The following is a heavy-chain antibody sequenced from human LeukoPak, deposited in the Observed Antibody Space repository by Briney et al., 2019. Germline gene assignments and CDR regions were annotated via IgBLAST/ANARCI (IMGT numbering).Heavy chain of an antibody. Sequence: GGSLRLSCAASGFTFDDYAMHWVRQAPGKGLEWVSGISWNSGSIGYADSVKGRFTISRDNAKNSLYLQMNSLGAEDTAVYYCARENIAVAGGFDYWGQGTLVTVSS. J-gene: IGHJ4*02. CDR1: GFTFDDYA. V-gene: IGHV3-9*01. D-gene: IGHD6-19*01. CDR2: ISWNSGSI. CDR3: ARENIAVAGGFDY.